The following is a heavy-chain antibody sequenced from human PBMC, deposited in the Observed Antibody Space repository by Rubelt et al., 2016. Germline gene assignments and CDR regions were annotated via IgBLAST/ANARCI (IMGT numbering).Heavy chain of an antibody. CDR3: AKAPNRPARSPLCY. D-gene: IGHD1-14*01. J-gene: IGHJ4*02. Sequence: EVQLLESGGGLVQPGGSLRLSCAASGFTFSSYAMSWVRQAPGKGLEWVSAISGSGGSTYYADSVKGRFTISGDKSRTPLNPQINSLVAEDAAEYSRAKAPNRPARSPLCYLGQEALDTLST. V-gene: IGHV3-23*01. CDR2: ISGSGGST. CDR1: GFTFSSYA.